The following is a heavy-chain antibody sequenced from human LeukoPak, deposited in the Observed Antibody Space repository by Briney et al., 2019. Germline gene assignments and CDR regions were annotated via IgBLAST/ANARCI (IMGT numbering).Heavy chain of an antibody. V-gene: IGHV4-30-4*01. J-gene: IGHJ5*02. CDR1: GGSISSGDYY. Sequence: SETLSLTCTVSGGSISSGDYYWSWIRQPPGKGLEWIGYIYYSGSTYYNPSLKSRVTISVDTSKNQFSLKLSSVTAADTAVYYCARVRHIVVVTEDSDWFDPWGQGTLVTVSS. CDR2: IYYSGST. D-gene: IGHD2-21*02. CDR3: ARVRHIVVVTEDSDWFDP.